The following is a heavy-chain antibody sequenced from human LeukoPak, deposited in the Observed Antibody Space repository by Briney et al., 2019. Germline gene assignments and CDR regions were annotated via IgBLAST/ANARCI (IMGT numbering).Heavy chain of an antibody. D-gene: IGHD4-17*01. J-gene: IGHJ4*02. V-gene: IGHV3-30*02. Sequence: GGSLRLSCAASEFTFSSYGMHWVRQAPGKGLEWVAFIRYHGSNKYYADSVKGRFTISRDNSKNTLYLQMNSLRAEDTAAYYCAKDQRGYGDGPFDYWGQGTLVTVSS. CDR3: AKDQRGYGDGPFDY. CDR1: EFTFSSYG. CDR2: IRYHGSNK.